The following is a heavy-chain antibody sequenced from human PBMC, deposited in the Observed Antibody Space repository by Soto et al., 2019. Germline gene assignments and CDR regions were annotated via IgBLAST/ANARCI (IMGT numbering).Heavy chain of an antibody. J-gene: IGHJ4*02. Sequence: SETLSLTCTVSGGSISSSSYYWGWIRQPPGKGLEWIGSIYYSGSTYYNPSLKSRVTISVDTSKNQFSLKLSSVTAADTAVYYCARLSSIKDGGYSGADYWGQGTLVTVSS. D-gene: IGHD5-12*01. CDR1: GGSISSSSYY. V-gene: IGHV4-39*01. CDR2: IYYSGST. CDR3: ARLSSIKDGGYSGADY.